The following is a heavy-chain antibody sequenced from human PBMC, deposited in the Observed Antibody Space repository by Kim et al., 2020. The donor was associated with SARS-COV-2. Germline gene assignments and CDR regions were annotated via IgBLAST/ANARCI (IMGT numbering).Heavy chain of an antibody. V-gene: IGHV3-23*01. D-gene: IGHD3-22*01. CDR3: AKDHESSGCPTFDY. Sequence: YADTVKGRFTGSRDNAKNTLYLQMDNLRVEDTALYYCAKDHESSGCPTFDYWGQGTQVAVSS. J-gene: IGHJ4*02.